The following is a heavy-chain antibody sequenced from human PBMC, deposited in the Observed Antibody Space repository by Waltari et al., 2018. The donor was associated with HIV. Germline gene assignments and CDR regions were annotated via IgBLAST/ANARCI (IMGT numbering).Heavy chain of an antibody. CDR2: IYYSGST. CDR1: GGSISSSSYY. V-gene: IGHV4-39*07. J-gene: IGHJ4*02. Sequence: QLQLQESGPGLVKPSETLSLTCTVSGGSISSSSYYWGWIRQPPGKGLEWIGSIYYSGSTYYNPSLKSRVTISVDTSKNQFSLKLSSVTAADTAVYYCARVYYDSSGPSSFDYWGQGTLVTVSS. D-gene: IGHD3-22*01. CDR3: ARVYYDSSGPSSFDY.